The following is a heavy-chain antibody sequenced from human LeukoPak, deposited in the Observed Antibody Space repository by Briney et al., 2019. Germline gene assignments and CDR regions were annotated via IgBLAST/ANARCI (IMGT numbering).Heavy chain of an antibody. CDR2: IYYSGST. CDR1: GGSISSYY. D-gene: IGHD3-10*01. V-gene: IGHV4-59*01. CDR3: ARIRHSGIDYYYYGMDV. J-gene: IGHJ6*02. Sequence: SETLSLTCTVSGGSISSYYWSWIRQPPGKGLEWIGYIYYSGSTNYNPSLKSRVTISVDTSKNQFSLKLGSVTAADTAVYYCARIRHSGIDYYYYGMDVWGQGTTVTVSS.